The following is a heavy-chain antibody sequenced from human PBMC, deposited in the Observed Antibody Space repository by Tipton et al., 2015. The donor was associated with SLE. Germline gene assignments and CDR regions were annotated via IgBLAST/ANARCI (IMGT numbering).Heavy chain of an antibody. D-gene: IGHD6-13*01. J-gene: IGHJ4*02. CDR1: GGSFSGYY. V-gene: IGHV4-34*01. Sequence: LRLPCAVYGGSFSGYYWSWIRQPPGKGLEWIGEINHSGSTNYNPSLKSRVTISVDTSKNQFSLKLSSVTAADTAVYYCARGAGAGYSSSWYTFDYWGQGTLVTVSS. CDR3: ARGAGAGYSSSWYTFDY. CDR2: INHSGST.